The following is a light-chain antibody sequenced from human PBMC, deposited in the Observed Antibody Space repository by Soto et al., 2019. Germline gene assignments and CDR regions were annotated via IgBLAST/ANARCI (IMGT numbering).Light chain of an antibody. J-gene: IGKJ4*01. CDR2: GAT. CDR1: QNIGRS. CDR3: FETYTTHS. V-gene: IGKV1-39*01. Sequence: DIQMTQSPSSLSASVGDRVTVTCRASQNIGRSLDWYQQKPGTAPKLLIYGATSLQNGVPSRFSGSGSGTDFTLTISSLQPEDFASYYCFETYTTHSFGGGTKVEIK.